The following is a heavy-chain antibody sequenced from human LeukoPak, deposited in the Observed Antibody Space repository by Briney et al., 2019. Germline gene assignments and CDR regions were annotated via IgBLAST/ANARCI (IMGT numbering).Heavy chain of an antibody. CDR3: AKDLYPPSGWYVDY. CDR1: GFTFSSYG. CDR2: ISYDGSNK. Sequence: GGSLRLSCAASGFTFSSYGMHWVRQAPGKGLEWVSVISYDGSNKYYADSVKGRFTISRDNSKNTLYLQMNSLRAEDTAVYYCAKDLYPPSGWYVDYWGQGTLVTVSS. D-gene: IGHD6-19*01. J-gene: IGHJ4*02. V-gene: IGHV3-30*18.